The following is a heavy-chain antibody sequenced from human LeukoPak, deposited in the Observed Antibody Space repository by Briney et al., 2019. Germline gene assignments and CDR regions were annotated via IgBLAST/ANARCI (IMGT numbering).Heavy chain of an antibody. Sequence: PGRSLPVSCAASGFSFSTYGMHWVRQAPGKGLEWVTVISYDGRDKYYADSVKGRFTISRDNSRNTLYLQMNSLRVEDTAVYYCAKEVGTFTLDYWGEGTRVGASS. CDR2: ISYDGRDK. CDR1: GFSFSTYG. V-gene: IGHV3-30*18. J-gene: IGHJ4*02. CDR3: AKEVGTFTLDY. D-gene: IGHD1-26*01.